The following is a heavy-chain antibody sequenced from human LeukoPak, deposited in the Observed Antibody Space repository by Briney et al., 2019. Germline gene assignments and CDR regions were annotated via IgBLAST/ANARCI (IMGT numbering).Heavy chain of an antibody. V-gene: IGHV3-21*01. CDR1: GITFSTYS. D-gene: IGHD2-2*01. CDR2: ISSSSGYI. CDR3: AGGSLLWGAFDI. Sequence: GGSLRLSCAASGITFSTYSMNWVRQAPGKGLEWVSSISSSSGYIYYADSVKGRFTISRDNAKNSLYLQMNSLRAEDTAVYYCAGGSLLWGAFDIWGQGTMVTVSS. J-gene: IGHJ3*02.